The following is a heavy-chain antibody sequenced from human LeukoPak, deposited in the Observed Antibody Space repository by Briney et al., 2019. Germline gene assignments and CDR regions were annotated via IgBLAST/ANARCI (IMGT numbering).Heavy chain of an antibody. CDR3: ARGAIVGATRNYFDY. D-gene: IGHD1-26*01. J-gene: IGHJ4*02. CDR2: IYPGDSDT. CDR1: GYSFTSYW. Sequence: GESLKISCKGSGYSFTSYWIGWVRQEPGKGLGWMGIIYPGDSDTRYSPSFQGQVTISADKSISTAYLQWSSLKASDTAVYYCARGAIVGATRNYFDYWGQGTLVTVSS. V-gene: IGHV5-51*01.